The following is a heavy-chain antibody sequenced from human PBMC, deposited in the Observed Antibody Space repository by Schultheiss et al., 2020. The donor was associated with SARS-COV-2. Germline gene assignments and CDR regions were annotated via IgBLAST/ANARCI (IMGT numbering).Heavy chain of an antibody. V-gene: IGHV4-59*08. J-gene: IGHJ5*02. CDR2: VYHSETT. Sequence: SQTLSLTCTVSGDSIRNYYWNWIRQPPGKGLEWIGYVYHSETTNYNPSLKSRVTISIDTSKNQFSLKLRSVTAADTAVYYCARLGCTSASCFQGWFDPWGQGALVTVSS. CDR1: GDSIRNYY. CDR3: ARLGCTSASCFQGWFDP. D-gene: IGHD2-2*01.